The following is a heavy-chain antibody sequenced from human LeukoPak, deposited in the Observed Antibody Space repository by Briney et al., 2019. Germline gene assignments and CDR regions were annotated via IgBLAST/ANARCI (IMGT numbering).Heavy chain of an antibody. D-gene: IGHD7-27*01. CDR3: ARELLGAPTPGAY. Sequence: SETLSLTCALSTVSGSSGNWWSWVRQPPGKGLEWIGEVHKTGKTNYNPSLKTRVTISIDASKNQLSLELTSVTAADAAVYYCARELLGAPTPGAYWGQEPGSPSPQ. CDR2: VHKTGKT. J-gene: IGHJ4*01. CDR1: TVSGSSGNW. V-gene: IGHV4-4*02.